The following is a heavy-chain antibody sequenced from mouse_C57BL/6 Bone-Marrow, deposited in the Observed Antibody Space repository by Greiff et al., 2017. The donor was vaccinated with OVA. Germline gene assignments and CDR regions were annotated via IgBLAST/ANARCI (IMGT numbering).Heavy chain of an antibody. CDR3: ILYGSSYYAMDY. CDR2: IDPGNGDT. CDR1: GFNIKDDY. V-gene: IGHV14-4*01. Sequence: EVQLVESGAELVRPGASVKLSCTASGFNIKDDYMHWVKQRPEQGLEWIGWIDPGNGDTEYASKFQGKATITADTSSNTAYLQLSSLTSEDTAVYYCILYGSSYYAMDYWGQGTSVTVSS. J-gene: IGHJ4*01. D-gene: IGHD1-1*01.